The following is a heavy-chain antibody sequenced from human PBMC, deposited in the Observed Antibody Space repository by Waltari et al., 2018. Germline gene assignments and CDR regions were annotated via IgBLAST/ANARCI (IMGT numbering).Heavy chain of an antibody. Sequence: EVHLLESGGDWAQPGESLRLSCVVSGFVFIAHAISWVRQGPGKGLEWVSCISDSGVITKYADSVKGRFTVSRDNSKNTVFLQLNSLRAEDTAIYYCARHLYSVDYLELANWGQGTLVTVSS. J-gene: IGHJ4*02. D-gene: IGHD1-26*01. CDR2: ISDSGVIT. CDR1: GFVFIAHA. CDR3: ARHLYSVDYLELAN. V-gene: IGHV3-23*01.